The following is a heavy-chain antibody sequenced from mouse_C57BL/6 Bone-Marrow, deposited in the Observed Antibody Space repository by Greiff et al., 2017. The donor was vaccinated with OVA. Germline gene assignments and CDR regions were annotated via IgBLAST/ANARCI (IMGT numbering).Heavy chain of an antibody. CDR1: GYTFTSYW. D-gene: IGHD1-1*01. CDR2: IHPNSGST. CDR3: ARSYYGSSYRDYFDY. J-gene: IGHJ2*01. V-gene: IGHV1-64*01. Sequence: VQLQQPGAELVKPGASVKLSCKASGYTFTSYWMHWVKQRPGQGLEWIGMIHPNSGSTNYNEKFKSKATLTVDKSSSTAYMQLSSLTTEDSAIYYCARSYYGSSYRDYFDYWGQGTTLTVSS.